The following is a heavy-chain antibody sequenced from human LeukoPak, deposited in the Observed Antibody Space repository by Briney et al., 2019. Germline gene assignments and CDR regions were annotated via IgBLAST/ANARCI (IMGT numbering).Heavy chain of an antibody. CDR2: ISWNSGSI. CDR3: AKDNRRHYTSGPNPDSLH. D-gene: IGHD6-19*01. V-gene: IGHV3-9*01. CDR1: GFTFDDYA. Sequence: QPGRSLRLSCAASGFTFDDYAMHWVRQPPGKGLEWVPGISWNSGSIDYADSVKGRFTISRDNAKNSLYLQMNSLRVEDTAFYYCAKDNRRHYTSGPNPDSLHWGQGALVTVSS. J-gene: IGHJ4*02.